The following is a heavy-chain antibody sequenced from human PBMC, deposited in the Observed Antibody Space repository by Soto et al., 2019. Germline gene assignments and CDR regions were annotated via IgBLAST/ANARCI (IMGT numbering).Heavy chain of an antibody. CDR2: INHSGST. CDR1: GGSFSGYY. D-gene: IGHD6-19*01. V-gene: IGHV4-34*01. CDR3: ARPGYSSGWYRVYFDY. Sequence: SETLSLTCAVYGGSFSGYYWSWIRQPPGKGLEWIGEINHSGSTNYNPSLKSRVTISVDTSKNQFSLKLSSVTAADTAVYYCARPGYSSGWYRVYFDYCGQGTLVTVS. J-gene: IGHJ4*02.